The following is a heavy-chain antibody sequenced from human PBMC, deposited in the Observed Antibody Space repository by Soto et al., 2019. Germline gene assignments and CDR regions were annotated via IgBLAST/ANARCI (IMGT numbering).Heavy chain of an antibody. D-gene: IGHD3-22*01. CDR1: GFTFSGSA. Sequence: PGGSLRLSCAASGFTFSGSAMHWVRQASGKGLEWVGRIRSKANSYATAYAASVKGRFTISRDDSKNTAYLQMNSLKTEDTAVYYCTRSVVVITTLDYYYGMDVWGQGTTVTVSS. CDR3: TRSVVVITTLDYYYGMDV. CDR2: IRSKANSYAT. V-gene: IGHV3-73*01. J-gene: IGHJ6*02.